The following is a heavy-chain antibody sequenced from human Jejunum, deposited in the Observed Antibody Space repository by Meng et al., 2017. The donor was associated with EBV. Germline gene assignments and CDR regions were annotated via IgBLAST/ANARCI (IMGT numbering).Heavy chain of an antibody. V-gene: IGHV4-61*01. Sequence: GSGPVLGKPSETLSLTGSVSGDSVTGYNYWTWIRQPPGKGLEWIGNLYYAGKAIYKPSLQSRVTISVDTSKDQISLKVTSVTAADTAIYYCARGRGYDYGDSWGQGTLVTVSS. CDR1: GDSVTGYNY. D-gene: IGHD5-12*01. CDR2: LYYAGKA. J-gene: IGHJ5*02. CDR3: ARGRGYDYGDS.